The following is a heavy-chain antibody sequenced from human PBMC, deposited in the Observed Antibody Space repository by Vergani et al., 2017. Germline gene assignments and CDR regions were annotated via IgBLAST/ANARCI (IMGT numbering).Heavy chain of an antibody. CDR1: GYSISSGYY. J-gene: IGHJ3*02. D-gene: IGHD3-10*01. V-gene: IGHV4-38-2*02. CDR3: AREGCYYGSGSYYNGCLSAFDI. Sequence: QVQLQESGPGLVKPSETLSLTCTVSGYSISSGYYWGWIRQPPGKGLEWIGSIYHSGSTYYNPSLKSRVTISVDTSKNQFSLKLSSVTAADTAVYYCAREGCYYGSGSYYNGCLSAFDIWGQG. CDR2: IYHSGST.